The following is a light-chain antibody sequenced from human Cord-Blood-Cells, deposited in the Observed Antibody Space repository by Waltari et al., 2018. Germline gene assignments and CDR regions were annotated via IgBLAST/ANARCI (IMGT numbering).Light chain of an antibody. J-gene: IGKJ2*01. V-gene: IGKV3-20*01. Sequence: EIVLTQSPGTLSLSPGERATLSCRASQSVSSSYLAWYQQKPGQAPRLLIYGASSRATGIPDRVSGSGAETDFTLTISRLEPEDFAVYYCQQYGSSYTFGQGTKLEIK. CDR2: GAS. CDR1: QSVSSSY. CDR3: QQYGSSYT.